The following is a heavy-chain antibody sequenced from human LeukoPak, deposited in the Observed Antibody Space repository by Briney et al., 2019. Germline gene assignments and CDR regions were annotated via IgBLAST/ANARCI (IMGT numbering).Heavy chain of an antibody. D-gene: IGHD3-22*01. V-gene: IGHV3-30*02. Sequence: GGSLRLSCAASGFIFSDYYMSWVRQAPGKGLEWVAFIRYDGSSEYYADSVKGRFTISRDNSKNTLYLQLNSLRAEDTAVYYCAKDAYDSSGYYYGGVAYFDYWGQGTLVTVSS. CDR3: AKDAYDSSGYYYGGVAYFDY. CDR1: GFIFSDYY. J-gene: IGHJ4*02. CDR2: IRYDGSSE.